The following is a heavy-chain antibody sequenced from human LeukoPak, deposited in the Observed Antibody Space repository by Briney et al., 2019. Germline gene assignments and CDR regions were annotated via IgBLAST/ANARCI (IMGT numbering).Heavy chain of an antibody. J-gene: IGHJ5*01. CDR3: ARMDLYGGYSIGFDS. CDR1: GYTFTGYF. D-gene: IGHD4-23*01. V-gene: IGHV1-2*02. Sequence: ASVKVSCKACGYTFTGYFMLWVRQAPGQGLQWMGWINPNIGDTHYAQKFRGRVTMTRDTSISTVYMELSRLTSDDTAVYYCARMDLYGGYSIGFDSWGQGTLVIVSS. CDR2: INPNIGDT.